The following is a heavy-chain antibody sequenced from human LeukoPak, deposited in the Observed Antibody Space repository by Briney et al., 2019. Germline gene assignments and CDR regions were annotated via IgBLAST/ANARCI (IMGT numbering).Heavy chain of an antibody. CDR1: GFTFSSYS. CDR3: AELGITMIGGV. CDR2: ISSNGDST. V-gene: IGHV3-64*01. D-gene: IGHD3-10*02. Sequence: GGSLRLSCAASGFTFSSYSMHWVRQAPGKGLEYVSAISSNGDSTYYANSVKGRFTVSRDNSKNTLYLQMGSLRAEDMAVYYCAELGITMIGGVWGKGTTVTISS. J-gene: IGHJ6*04.